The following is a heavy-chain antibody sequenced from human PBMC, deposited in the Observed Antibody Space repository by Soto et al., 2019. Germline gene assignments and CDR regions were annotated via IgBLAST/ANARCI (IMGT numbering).Heavy chain of an antibody. CDR3: ARDRVTFGGVIVGGWFDP. Sequence: QVQLVQSGAEVKKPGSSVKVSCKASGGTFSSYAISWVRQAPGQGLEWMGGIIPIFGTANYAQKFQGRFTITADESTRTAYMELSSLRSEDTAVYYCARDRVTFGGVIVGGWFDPWGQGTLVTVSS. J-gene: IGHJ5*02. CDR2: IIPIFGTA. V-gene: IGHV1-69*01. CDR1: GGTFSSYA. D-gene: IGHD3-16*02.